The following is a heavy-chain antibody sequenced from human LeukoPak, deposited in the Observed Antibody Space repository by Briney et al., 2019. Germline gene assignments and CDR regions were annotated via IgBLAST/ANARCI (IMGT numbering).Heavy chain of an antibody. CDR2: IYYSGST. D-gene: IGHD1-1*01. CDR3: ARGVGWVGTYYYYGMDV. J-gene: IGHJ6*02. CDR1: GGSISSYY. V-gene: IGHV4-59*01. Sequence: SETLSLTCTVSGGSISSYYWNWIRQPPGKGLEWIGYIYYSGSTNYNPSLKSRVTISVDTSKNQFSLKLSSVTAADTAVYYCARGVGWVGTYYYYGMDVWGQGTTVTVSS.